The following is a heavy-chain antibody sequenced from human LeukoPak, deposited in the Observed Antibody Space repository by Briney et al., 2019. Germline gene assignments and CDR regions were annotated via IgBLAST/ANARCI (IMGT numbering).Heavy chain of an antibody. CDR3: ARGGGRDGYNRQGYFDF. Sequence: GASVKVSCKASGYAFTNFGIGWVRQAPGQGLEWMGWISGYSDYTNYAQKFQGRVTVTTDTSTGTAYLELRSLRSDDTAVYYCARGGGRDGYNRQGYFDFWGQGTLVTVSS. J-gene: IGHJ4*02. D-gene: IGHD5-24*01. V-gene: IGHV1-18*01. CDR2: ISGYSDYT. CDR1: GYAFTNFG.